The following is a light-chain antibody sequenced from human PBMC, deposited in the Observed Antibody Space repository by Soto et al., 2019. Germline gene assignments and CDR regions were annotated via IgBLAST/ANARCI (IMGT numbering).Light chain of an antibody. CDR3: QHYGSAPST. J-gene: IGKJ5*01. Sequence: EIVLTQSPGTLSLSPGEGATLSCRASQSVSSNFLAWYQQKPGQAPRLLIYGASSRATGIPDRFSGSGSGTEFTLTISRLEPEDFAVYYCQHYGSAPSTFGQGTRLEIK. V-gene: IGKV3-20*01. CDR2: GAS. CDR1: QSVSSNF.